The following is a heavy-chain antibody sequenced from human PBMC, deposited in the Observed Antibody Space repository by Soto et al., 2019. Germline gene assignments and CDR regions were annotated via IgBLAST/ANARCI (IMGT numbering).Heavy chain of an antibody. CDR2: IIPIFGTA. V-gene: IGHV1-69*01. D-gene: IGHD2-8*01. Sequence: QVQLVQSGAEVKKPGSSVKVSCKASGGTFSSYAISWVRQAPGQGLEWMGGIIPIFGTANYAQKFQGRVTITADESTSTAYMELSSLISEDTAVYYCARDRRGYCTNGVCYGWFDPWGQGTLVTVSS. J-gene: IGHJ5*02. CDR1: GGTFSSYA. CDR3: ARDRRGYCTNGVCYGWFDP.